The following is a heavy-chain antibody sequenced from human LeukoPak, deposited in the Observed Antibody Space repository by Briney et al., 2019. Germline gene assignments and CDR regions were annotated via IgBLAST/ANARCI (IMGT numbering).Heavy chain of an antibody. CDR3: ARDGAVGTYYYDSSGYYFDY. J-gene: IGHJ4*02. D-gene: IGHD3-22*01. Sequence: NPGGSLRLSCAASGFTFSNYGINWVRRAPGRGLEWVSSISSTSTYIYYADSVKGRFTISRDNAKNSLYLQMNSLRAEDTAVYYCARDGAVGTYYYDSSGYYFDYWGQGTLVTVSS. CDR2: ISSTSTYI. CDR1: GFTFSNYG. V-gene: IGHV3-21*01.